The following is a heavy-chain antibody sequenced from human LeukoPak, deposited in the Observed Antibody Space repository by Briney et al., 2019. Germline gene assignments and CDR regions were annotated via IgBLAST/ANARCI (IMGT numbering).Heavy chain of an antibody. D-gene: IGHD2-2*02. CDR2: IYYSGST. CDR1: GGSISSYY. CDR3: ARMGYQLLYGTYWFDP. Sequence: SETLSLTCTVSGGSISSYYWSWIRQPPGEGLEWIGYIYYSGSTNYNPSLKSRVTISVGTSKNQFSLKLSSVTAADTAVYYCARMGYQLLYGTYWFDPWGQGTLVTVSS. V-gene: IGHV4-59*01. J-gene: IGHJ5*02.